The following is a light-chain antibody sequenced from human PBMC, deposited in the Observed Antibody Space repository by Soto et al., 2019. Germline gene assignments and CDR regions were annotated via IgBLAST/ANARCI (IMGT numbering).Light chain of an antibody. CDR3: QQYGSSSTWT. CDR2: GAS. Sequence: EIVMTQSPATLSVSPGERATLSCRASQSIGSYLAWYQQKPGQAPRLLIYGASSRATGIPDRFSGSGSGTDFTLTISRLEPEDFAVYYCQQYGSSSTWTFGQGTKVDIK. CDR1: QSIGSY. V-gene: IGKV3-20*01. J-gene: IGKJ1*01.